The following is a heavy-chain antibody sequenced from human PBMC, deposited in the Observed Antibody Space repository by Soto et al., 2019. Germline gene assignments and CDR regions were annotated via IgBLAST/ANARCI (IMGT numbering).Heavy chain of an antibody. J-gene: IGHJ4*02. CDR3: AHSRNLITEDAQVGDFDY. V-gene: IGHV2-5*02. Sequence: QINLKESGPTLVKPTQTLTLTCSFSGFSLTTAGVGVDWVRQSPGEALEWLALIYWDDDERYSTSLKTRLTITKYLSKNQVVLIMTNMAPVDTATYYCAHSRNLITEDAQVGDFDYWGQGTLVTVSS. CDR2: IYWDDDE. D-gene: IGHD3-10*01. CDR1: GFSLTTAGVG.